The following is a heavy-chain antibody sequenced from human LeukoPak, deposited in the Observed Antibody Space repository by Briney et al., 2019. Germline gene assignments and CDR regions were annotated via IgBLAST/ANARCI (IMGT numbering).Heavy chain of an antibody. CDR1: GDSISSSNW. D-gene: IGHD6-19*01. CDR2: IHHSGSS. V-gene: IGHV4-4*02. CDR3: ARGSSIAVAGRSAWFDP. Sequence: SETLSLTCAVSGDSISSSNWWSWVRQPPGKGLEWIGEIHHSGSSHYNPSLMSRVTISVDKSKNQFSLKLSSVTAADTAVYYCARGSSIAVAGRSAWFDPWGQGTLVTVSS. J-gene: IGHJ5*02.